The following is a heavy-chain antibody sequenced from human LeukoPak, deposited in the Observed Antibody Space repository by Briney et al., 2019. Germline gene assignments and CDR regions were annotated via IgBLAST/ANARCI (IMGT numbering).Heavy chain of an antibody. CDR2: IYYSGST. D-gene: IGHD2-2*01. Sequence: PSETLSLTCTVSGGSISSYYWSWIRQPPGKGLEWIGYIYYSGSTNYNPSLKSRVTISVDTSKNQFSLKLSSVTAADTAVYYCARRRGYCSSTSCYWFDPWGQGTLVTVSS. J-gene: IGHJ5*02. CDR3: ARRRGYCSSTSCYWFDP. V-gene: IGHV4-59*08. CDR1: GGSISSYY.